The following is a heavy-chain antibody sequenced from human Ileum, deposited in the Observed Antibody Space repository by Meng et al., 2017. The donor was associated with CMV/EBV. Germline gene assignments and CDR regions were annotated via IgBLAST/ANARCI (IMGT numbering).Heavy chain of an antibody. CDR1: GYTFTSYG. J-gene: IGHJ4*02. D-gene: IGHD4-17*01. V-gene: IGHV1-18*01. CDR3: ARKDDGVYLGALDY. CDR2: ISTYNGDT. Sequence: QVQRMQSAAAVKKPVASVKVSGKASGYTFTSYGISWVRQAPGQGLEWMGWISTYNGDTYYAQNLQGRVTMTTDTSTSTAYMELRSLRSDDTAVYYCARKDDGVYLGALDYWGQGTLVTVSS.